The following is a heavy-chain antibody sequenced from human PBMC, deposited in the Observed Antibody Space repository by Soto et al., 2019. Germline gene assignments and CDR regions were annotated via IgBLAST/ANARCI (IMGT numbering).Heavy chain of an antibody. V-gene: IGHV5-10-1*01. CDR2: IDPDDSYT. J-gene: IGHJ4*02. D-gene: IGHD2-15*01. Sequence: PGESLKISCKGSGYSFTNYWIHWVRQMAGKGLEWMGRIDPDDSYTNYSPSFQGHVTISVDKSISTAYLQWSSLQASDTAIYYCARLPPPTYCSGSTCSGYWGQGTPVTVSS. CDR1: GYSFTNYW. CDR3: ARLPPPTYCSGSTCSGY.